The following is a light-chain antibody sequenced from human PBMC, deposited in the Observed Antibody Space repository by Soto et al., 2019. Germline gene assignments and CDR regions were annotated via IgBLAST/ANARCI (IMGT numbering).Light chain of an antibody. V-gene: IGLV1-51*01. J-gene: IGLJ2*01. CDR2: DNN. CDR3: GTWDGHLRV. CDR1: NSNIGSSY. Sequence: QSVLTQPPSVSAAPGQKVTISCSGSNSNIGSSYVSWYQQFPGTAPTLLIYDNNKRPSGIPDRFSGSKSGTSATLGVTGLQPGDEADYHCGTWDGHLRVFGGGTKVTVL.